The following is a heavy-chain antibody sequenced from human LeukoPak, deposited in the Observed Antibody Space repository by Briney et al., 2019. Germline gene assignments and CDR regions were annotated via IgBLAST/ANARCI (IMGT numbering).Heavy chain of an antibody. D-gene: IGHD3-10*01. Sequence: PGGSLRLSCAASGFTFSSYEMNWVRQAPGKGLEWVSYISSSGSTIYYADSVKGRFTISRDNAKNSLYLQMNSLRAEDTAVYYCARERSDYYGSGSYWDDAFDIWGQGTMVTVSS. CDR3: ARERSDYYGSGSYWDDAFDI. CDR1: GFTFSSYE. V-gene: IGHV3-48*03. CDR2: ISSSGSTI. J-gene: IGHJ3*02.